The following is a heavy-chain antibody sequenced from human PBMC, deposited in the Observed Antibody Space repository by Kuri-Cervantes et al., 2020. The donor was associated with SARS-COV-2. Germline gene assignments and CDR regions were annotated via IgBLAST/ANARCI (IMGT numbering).Heavy chain of an antibody. J-gene: IGHJ4*02. CDR1: GGSFSGYY. Sequence: GSLRLSCAVYGGSFSGYYWSWIRQPPGKGLEWIGEINHSGSTNYNPSLKSRVTISVDTSKNQFSLKLSSVTAADTAVYYCARGTRWELPYWSQGTLVTVSS. CDR2: INHSGST. CDR3: ARGTRWELPY. V-gene: IGHV4-34*01. D-gene: IGHD1-26*01.